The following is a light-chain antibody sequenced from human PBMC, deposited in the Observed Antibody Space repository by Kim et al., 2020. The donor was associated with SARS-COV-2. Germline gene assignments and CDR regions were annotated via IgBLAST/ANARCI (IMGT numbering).Light chain of an antibody. CDR1: QSVSSSY. J-gene: IGKJ2*01. CDR3: QQDYNLPPYT. Sequence: PGERVTLSCRASQSVSSSYLTWYQQKPGQAPRLLIYGASTRATGIPARCSGSGSGTDFTLTISSLQPEDFAVYYCQQDYNLPPYTFGQGTKLEI. CDR2: GAS. V-gene: IGKV3D-7*01.